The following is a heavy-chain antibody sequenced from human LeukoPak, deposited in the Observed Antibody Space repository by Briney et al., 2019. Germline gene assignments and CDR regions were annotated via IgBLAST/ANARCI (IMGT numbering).Heavy chain of an antibody. V-gene: IGHV3-21*01. Sequence: PGGSLRLSCAASGFTFSSYSMNWVRQAPGKGLEWVSSISSSSSYIYYADSVKGRFTISRDNAKNSLYLQMNSLRAEDTAVYYCASGSKDSGSYWVFDYWGQGTLVTVSS. CDR1: GFTFSSYS. D-gene: IGHD1-26*01. CDR2: ISSSSSYI. CDR3: ASGSKDSGSYWVFDY. J-gene: IGHJ4*02.